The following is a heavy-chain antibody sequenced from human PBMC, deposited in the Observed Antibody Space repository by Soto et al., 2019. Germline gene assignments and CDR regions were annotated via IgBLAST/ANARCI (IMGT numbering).Heavy chain of an antibody. J-gene: IGHJ4*02. D-gene: IGHD5-12*01. CDR1: GFSLTDFY. V-gene: IGHV3-7*03. CDR3: ASLEWESSGYADY. Sequence: GGSLRLSCATSGFSLTDFYMVWIRQAPGKGLEWVANIKRDGSEKYYVDSVKGRFTISRDNAKNTLYLQMNSLRADDTAVYYCASLEWESSGYADYWGQGTQVTVSS. CDR2: IKRDGSEK.